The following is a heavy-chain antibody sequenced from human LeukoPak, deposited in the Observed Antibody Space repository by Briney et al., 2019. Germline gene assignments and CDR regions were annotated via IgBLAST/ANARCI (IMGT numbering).Heavy chain of an antibody. CDR1: GYSFISYW. Sequence: GESLKISCKGSGYSFISYWIGWVRQMPGKGLEWMGIIYPGDSDTRYSPSFQGQVTISADKSISTAYLQWSSLKASGTAMYYCARGSSSWYVITGFDYWGQGTLVTVSS. J-gene: IGHJ4*02. CDR3: ARGSSSWYVITGFDY. D-gene: IGHD6-13*01. CDR2: IYPGDSDT. V-gene: IGHV5-51*01.